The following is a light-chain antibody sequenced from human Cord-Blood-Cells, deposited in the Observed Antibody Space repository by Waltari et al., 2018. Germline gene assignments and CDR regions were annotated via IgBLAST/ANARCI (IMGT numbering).Light chain of an antibody. CDR1: QSISSY. CDR3: QQSYSTPLT. CDR2: AAS. Sequence: IQMTKPQSSLSDFVGEGFTITCRASQSISSYLTWYQQKPGKAPKLLIYAASSLQSGVPSRFSGSGSGTDFTLTISSLQPEDFATYYCQQSYSTPLTFGGGTKVEIK. J-gene: IGKJ4*01. V-gene: IGKV1-39*01.